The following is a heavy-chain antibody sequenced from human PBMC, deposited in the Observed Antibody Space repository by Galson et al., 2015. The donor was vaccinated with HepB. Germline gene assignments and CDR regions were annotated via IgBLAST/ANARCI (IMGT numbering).Heavy chain of an antibody. Sequence: SLRLSCAASGFTFSSYSMNWVRQAPGKGLEWVSSISSSSSYIYYADSVKGRFTISRDNAKNSLYLQMNSLRAEDTAVYYCARERGDYGDYNFDPWGQGTLVTVSS. V-gene: IGHV3-21*01. CDR1: GFTFSSYS. CDR3: ARERGDYGDYNFDP. CDR2: ISSSSSYI. J-gene: IGHJ5*02. D-gene: IGHD4-17*01.